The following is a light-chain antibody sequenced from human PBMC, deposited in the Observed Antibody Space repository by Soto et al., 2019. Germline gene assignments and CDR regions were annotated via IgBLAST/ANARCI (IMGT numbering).Light chain of an antibody. V-gene: IGKV3-15*01. CDR3: QQYNSYSPT. J-gene: IGKJ1*01. CDR2: DAS. CDR1: QSVSSN. Sequence: EIVLTQSPATLSVSPGERATLSCRASQSVSSNVAWYQQKPGQAPRLLIYDASTRATGIPARFSGSGSGTEFTLTISSLQPDDFATYYCQQYNSYSPTFGQGTKVDIK.